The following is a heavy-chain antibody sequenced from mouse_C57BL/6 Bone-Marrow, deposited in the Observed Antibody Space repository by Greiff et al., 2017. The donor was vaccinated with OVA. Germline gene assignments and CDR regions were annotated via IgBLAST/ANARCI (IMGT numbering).Heavy chain of an antibody. CDR3: ARWITTVVAKDYFDY. Sequence: EVQLQQSGPVLVKPGASVKMSCKASGYTFTDYYMNWVKQSHGKSLEWIGVINPYNGGTSYNQKFKGKATLTVDKSSSTAYMELNSLTSEDSAVYYCARWITTVVAKDYFDYWGQGTTLTVSS. CDR2: INPYNGGT. V-gene: IGHV1-19*01. D-gene: IGHD1-1*01. CDR1: GYTFTDYY. J-gene: IGHJ2*01.